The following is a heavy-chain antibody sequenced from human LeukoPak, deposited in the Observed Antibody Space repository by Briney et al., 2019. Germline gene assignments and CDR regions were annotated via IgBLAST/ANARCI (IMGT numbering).Heavy chain of an antibody. J-gene: IGHJ4*02. CDR1: GFTFSSYW. V-gene: IGHV3-74*01. D-gene: IGHD3-3*01. CDR2: INSGGSST. Sequence: PGGSLRLSCAASGFTFSSYWMHWVRQAPGKGLVWVSRINSGGSSTSYADSVKGRFTISRDNAKNTLYLQMNSLRAEDTAVYYCAGHFGAWHYFDYWGQGTLVTVSS. CDR3: AGHFGAWHYFDY.